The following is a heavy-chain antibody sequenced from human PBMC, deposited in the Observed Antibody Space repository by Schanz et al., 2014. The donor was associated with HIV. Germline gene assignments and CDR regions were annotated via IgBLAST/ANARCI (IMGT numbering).Heavy chain of an antibody. CDR2: ISGSGITT. V-gene: IGHV3-23*04. CDR3: AKETGDRGRAFEI. J-gene: IGHJ3*02. D-gene: IGHD4-17*01. Sequence: VQLVESGGGVVQPGRSLRLSCAASGFTFSTYAMSWVRQAPGKGLEWAASISGSGITTHYADSVRGYVTISRDNSKKTLYLVMTYLGAEDTAIYFCAKETGDRGRAFEIWGQGTMVTVSS. CDR1: GFTFSTYA.